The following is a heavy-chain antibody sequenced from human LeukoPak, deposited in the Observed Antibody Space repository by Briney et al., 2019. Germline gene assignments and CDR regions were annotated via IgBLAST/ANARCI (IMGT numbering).Heavy chain of an antibody. D-gene: IGHD3-10*01. CDR1: GYSISSGYY. CDR3: ARDGATLYYYGSGSYYKDYYYGMDV. J-gene: IGHJ6*04. Sequence: SETLSLTCAVSGYSISSGYYWGWIRQPPGKGLEWIGSIYHSGSTYYNPSLKSRVTISVDTSKSQFSLKLSSVTAADTAVYYCARDGATLYYYGSGSYYKDYYYGMDVWGKGTTVTVSS. V-gene: IGHV4-38-2*02. CDR2: IYHSGST.